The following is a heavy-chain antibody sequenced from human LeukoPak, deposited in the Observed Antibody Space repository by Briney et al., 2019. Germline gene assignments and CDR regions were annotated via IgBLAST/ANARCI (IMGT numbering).Heavy chain of an antibody. J-gene: IGHJ4*02. CDR2: INPNSGGT. Sequence: ASVKVSFKASGYTFTGYYMHWVRQAPGQGLEWMGWINPNSGGTNYAQKFQGRVTMTRDTSISTAYMELSRLRSDDTAVYYCARGGFGKWLPFEYWGQGTLVTVSS. D-gene: IGHD3-22*01. V-gene: IGHV1-2*02. CDR1: GYTFTGYY. CDR3: ARGGFGKWLPFEY.